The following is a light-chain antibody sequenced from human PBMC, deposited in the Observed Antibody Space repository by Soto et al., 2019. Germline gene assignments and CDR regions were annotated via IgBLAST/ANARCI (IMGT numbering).Light chain of an antibody. CDR2: GNS. CDR3: QSYDSSLSAPYV. J-gene: IGLJ1*01. V-gene: IGLV1-40*01. Sequence: HSVLTQPPSVSGAPGQRVTISCTGSSSNIGAGYDVHWYQQLPGTAPKLLIYGNSNRPSGVPDRFSGSKSGTSASLAITGLQAEDEADYYCQSYDSSLSAPYVFGTGTKVTVL. CDR1: SSNIGAGYD.